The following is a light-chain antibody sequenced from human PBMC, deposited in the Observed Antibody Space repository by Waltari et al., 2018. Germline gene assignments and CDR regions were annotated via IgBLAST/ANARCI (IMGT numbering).Light chain of an antibody. Sequence: EIVLTQSPATLSLSPGERATLSCRASQSVSTTYLAWYQQRPGQAPRLLIYGASSRATGTPDRFSGSGSGTDFTLTISRLEPEDFAVYYCQRYGNSPRVTFGGGTKVEIK. V-gene: IGKV3-20*01. CDR1: QSVSTTY. J-gene: IGKJ4*01. CDR3: QRYGNSPRVT. CDR2: GAS.